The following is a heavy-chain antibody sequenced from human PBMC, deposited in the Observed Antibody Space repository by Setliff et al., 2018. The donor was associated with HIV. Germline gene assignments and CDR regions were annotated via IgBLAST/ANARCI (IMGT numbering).Heavy chain of an antibody. V-gene: IGHV3-30*03. CDR2: ISSDGSNI. Sequence: GGSLRLSCAASEFTFSSYIMHWVRQAPGRGLEWVAVISSDGSNIYYVDSVKGRFTISRDNSKNTLYVQMNSLRAEDTAVYYCARDQLAMVRRNGMDVWGQGTTVTVSS. J-gene: IGHJ6*02. D-gene: IGHD3-10*01. CDR3: ARDQLAMVRRNGMDV. CDR1: EFTFSSYI.